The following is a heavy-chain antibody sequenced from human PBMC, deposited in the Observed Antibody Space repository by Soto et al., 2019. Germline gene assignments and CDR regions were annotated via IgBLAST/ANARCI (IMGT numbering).Heavy chain of an antibody. CDR3: ARGGDDGRGYYYSYMAF. CDR2: MNPNSGNT. V-gene: IGHV1-8*01. D-gene: IGHD3-10*01. J-gene: IGHJ6*03. CDR1: GYTFTSYD. Sequence: ASVKVSCKASGYTFTSYDINWVRQATGQGLEWMGWMNPNSGNTGYAQKFQGRVTMTRNTSISTAYMELSSLRSEDTAVYYCARGGDDGRGYYYSYMAFWGKGTTVTVSS.